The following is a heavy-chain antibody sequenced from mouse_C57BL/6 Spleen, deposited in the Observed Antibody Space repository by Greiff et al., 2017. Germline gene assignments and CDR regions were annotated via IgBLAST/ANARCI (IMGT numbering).Heavy chain of an antibody. Sequence: EVQLQQSGAELVRPGASVKLSCTASGFNIKDDYMHWVKQRPEQGLEWIGWIDPENGDTEYASKFQGKATITADTSSNTAYLQLSSLTSEDTAVYYCYITTATYAMDYWGQGTSVTVSS. CDR2: IDPENGDT. V-gene: IGHV14-4*01. CDR1: GFNIKDDY. D-gene: IGHD1-1*01. J-gene: IGHJ4*01. CDR3: YITTATYAMDY.